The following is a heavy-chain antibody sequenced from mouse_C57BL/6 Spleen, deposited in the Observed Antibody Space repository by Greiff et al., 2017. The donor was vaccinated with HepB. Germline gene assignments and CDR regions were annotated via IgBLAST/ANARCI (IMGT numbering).Heavy chain of an antibody. V-gene: IGHV5-9*01. CDR3: ARFYYYGSSPVDY. CDR2: ISGGGGNT. D-gene: IGHD1-1*01. J-gene: IGHJ2*01. Sequence: DVQLQESGGGLVKPGGSLKLSCAASGFTFSSYTMSWVRQTPEKRLEWVATISGGGGNTYYPDSVKGRFTISRDNAKNTLYLQMSSLRSEDTALYYCARFYYYGSSPVDYWGQGTTLTVSS. CDR1: GFTFSSYT.